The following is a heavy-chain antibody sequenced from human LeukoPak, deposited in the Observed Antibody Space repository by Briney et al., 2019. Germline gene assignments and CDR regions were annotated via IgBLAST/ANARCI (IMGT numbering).Heavy chain of an antibody. CDR2: ISSSSSYT. D-gene: IGHD6-13*01. CDR1: GFTFSDYY. Sequence: KTGGSLRLSCAASGFTFSDYYMSWIRQAPGKGLEWVSHISSSSSYTNYADSVKGRFTISRDNAKNSLYLQMNSLRAEDTAVYYCARASGGSSWYRYWGQGTLVTVSS. CDR3: ARASGGSSWYRY. V-gene: IGHV3-11*06. J-gene: IGHJ4*02.